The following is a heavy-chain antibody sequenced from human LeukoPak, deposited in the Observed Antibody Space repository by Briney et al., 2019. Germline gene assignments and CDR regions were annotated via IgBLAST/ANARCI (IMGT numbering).Heavy chain of an antibody. D-gene: IGHD3-3*01. CDR3: ARDNSRVLEWLLYRWDWFDP. V-gene: IGHV4-4*07. CDR1: GGSISSYY. J-gene: IGHJ5*02. Sequence: SETLSLTCSVSGGSISSYYWSWIRQPAGKGLEWIGRIYTSGSTNYNPSLKSRVTMSVDTSKNQFSLTLRSVTAADTAVYYCARDNSRVLEWLLYRWDWFDPWGQGTLVTVSS. CDR2: IYTSGST.